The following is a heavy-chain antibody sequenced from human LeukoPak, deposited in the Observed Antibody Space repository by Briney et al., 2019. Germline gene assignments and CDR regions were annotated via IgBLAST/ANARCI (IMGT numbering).Heavy chain of an antibody. Sequence: GGPLRLSCAASGFTFSSYSMNWVRQAPGKGLEWVSGISWNSGSIGYADSVKGRFTISRDNAKNSLYLQMNSLRAEDTALYYCASGIAVAGTRPGGYWGQGTLVTVSS. CDR3: ASGIAVAGTRPGGY. V-gene: IGHV3-9*01. CDR1: GFTFSSYS. J-gene: IGHJ4*02. D-gene: IGHD6-19*01. CDR2: ISWNSGSI.